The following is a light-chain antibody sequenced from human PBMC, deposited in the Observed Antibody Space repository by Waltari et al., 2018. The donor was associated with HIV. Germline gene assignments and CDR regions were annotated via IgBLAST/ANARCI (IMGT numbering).Light chain of an antibody. CDR1: SGHSSYA. V-gene: IGLV4-69*01. CDR3: QTWGTGV. J-gene: IGLJ3*02. Sequence: SASLGASVKLTCTLSSGHSSYAIAWHQQQPEKGPRYLMKLNSDGSHSKGDGIPDRFSGSSSGAERYLTISSLQSEDEADYYCQTWGTGVFGGGTKLTVL. CDR2: LNSDGSH.